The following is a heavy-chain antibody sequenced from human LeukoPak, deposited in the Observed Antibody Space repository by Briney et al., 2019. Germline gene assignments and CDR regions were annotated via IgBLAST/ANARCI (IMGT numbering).Heavy chain of an antibody. D-gene: IGHD5-12*01. Sequence: GGSLRLSCAASGFTFSTYAIHWVRQAPGKGLEWVAYISYDGNNKYEDSVKGRFTISRDNSKNTLHLQMNGLRAEDTAVYYCARDPLDISRWANAFDIWGQGTTVIVSS. CDR2: ISYDGNN. CDR3: ARDPLDISRWANAFDI. V-gene: IGHV3-30*04. J-gene: IGHJ3*02. CDR1: GFTFSTYA.